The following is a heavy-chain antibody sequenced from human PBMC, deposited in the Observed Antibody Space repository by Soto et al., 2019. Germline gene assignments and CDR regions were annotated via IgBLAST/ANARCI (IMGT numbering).Heavy chain of an antibody. D-gene: IGHD2-2*01. J-gene: IGHJ4*02. V-gene: IGHV1-69*06. CDR1: GGTFGSYA. Sequence: QVQLVQSGAEVKKPGSSVKVSCKSSGGTFGSYAISWVRQAPGQGLEWMGGVIPIFGTPHYAQKFHGRVTITADIPTSTAYLELSSLKSADTAVYYCAKSRLTISLQEEDAIWGQGTLVTVSS. CDR2: VIPIFGTP. CDR3: AKSRLTISLQEEDAI.